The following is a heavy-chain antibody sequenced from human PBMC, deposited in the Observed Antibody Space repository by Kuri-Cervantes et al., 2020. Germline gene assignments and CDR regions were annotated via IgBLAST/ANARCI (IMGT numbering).Heavy chain of an antibody. CDR2: IYSGGST. CDR3: ARGLYLVTPPFDY. J-gene: IGHJ4*02. Sequence: GGSLRLSCAASGFTVSSNYMSWVRQAPGKGLEWVSVIYSGGSTYYADSVKGRFTISRDNSKNTLYLQMNSLRAEDTAVYYCARGLYLVTPPFDYWGQGTLVTVSS. D-gene: IGHD2-21*02. CDR1: GFTVSSNY. V-gene: IGHV3-53*05.